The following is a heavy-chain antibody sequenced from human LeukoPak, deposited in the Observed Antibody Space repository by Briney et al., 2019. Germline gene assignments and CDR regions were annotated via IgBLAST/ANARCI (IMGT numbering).Heavy chain of an antibody. CDR1: GGSISSYY. Sequence: TSETLSLTCTVSGGSISSYYWSWIRQPPGKGLEWIGYIYYSGSTDYNPSLKSRVTISVDTSKNQFSLKLSSVTAADTAVYYCARDYYDSSGLDYWGQGTLVTVSS. V-gene: IGHV4-59*01. CDR2: IYYSGST. CDR3: ARDYYDSSGLDY. D-gene: IGHD3-22*01. J-gene: IGHJ4*02.